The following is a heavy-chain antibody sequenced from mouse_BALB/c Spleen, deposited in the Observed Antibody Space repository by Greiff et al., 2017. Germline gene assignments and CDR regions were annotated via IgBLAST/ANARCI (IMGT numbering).Heavy chain of an antibody. CDR1: GFTFSSYT. CDR3: ARGGWYGSYNAMDD. CDR2: SSNGGGST. V-gene: IGHV5-12-2*01. Sequence: EVMLVESGGGLVQPGGSLKLSCAASGFTFSSYTMSWVRQTPEKRLEWVAYSSNGGGSTYYPDTVKGRFTISRDNAKNTLYLQMSSLKSEDTAMYYCARGGWYGSYNAMDDWGEGTSVTVSS. J-gene: IGHJ4*01. D-gene: IGHD2-10*02.